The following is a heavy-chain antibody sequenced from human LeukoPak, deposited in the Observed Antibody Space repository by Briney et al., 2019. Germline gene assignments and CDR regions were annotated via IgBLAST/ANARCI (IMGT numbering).Heavy chain of an antibody. D-gene: IGHD6-6*01. CDR2: IRYDGSNK. CDR3: AKDTLRAAKYSSSSEGYFDY. CDR1: GFTFSSYG. Sequence: GGSLRLSCAASGFTFSSYGMHWVRQAPGKGLEWVAFIRYDGSNKYYADSVKGRFTISRDNSKNTLYLQMNSLRAEDTAVYYCAKDTLRAAKYSSSSEGYFDYWGQGTLVTVSS. J-gene: IGHJ4*02. V-gene: IGHV3-30*02.